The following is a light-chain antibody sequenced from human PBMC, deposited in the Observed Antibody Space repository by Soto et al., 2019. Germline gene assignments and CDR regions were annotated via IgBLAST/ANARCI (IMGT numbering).Light chain of an antibody. Sequence: QSVLTQPPSVSGAPGQTVTISCTGATFDVHWYQQFPGAAPIVLIYGNTNRASGVPDRFSGSKSGTSASLAIAGLQAEDEGDYYCQSYDSSQSGWVFGGGTKLTVL. V-gene: IGLV1-40*01. CDR1: ATFD. CDR3: QSYDSSQSGWV. CDR2: GNT. J-gene: IGLJ3*02.